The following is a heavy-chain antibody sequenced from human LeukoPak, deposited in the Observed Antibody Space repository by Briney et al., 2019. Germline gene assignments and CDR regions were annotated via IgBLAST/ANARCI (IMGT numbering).Heavy chain of an antibody. CDR3: AKDLIRDYSYGYGLGMDV. V-gene: IGHV3-9*01. CDR2: ISWNSGSI. D-gene: IGHD5-18*01. J-gene: IGHJ6*02. Sequence: GGSLRLSCAASGFTLDDYAMHWVRQAPGKGLEWVSGISWNSGSIGYADSVKGRFTISRDNAKNSLYLQMNSLRAEDTALYYCAKDLIRDYSYGYGLGMDVWGQGTTVTVSS. CDR1: GFTLDDYA.